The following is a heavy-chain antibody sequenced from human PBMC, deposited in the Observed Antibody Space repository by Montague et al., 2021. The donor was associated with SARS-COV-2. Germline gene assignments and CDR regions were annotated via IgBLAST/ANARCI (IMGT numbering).Heavy chain of an antibody. Sequence: SETLSLTCAVYGGSFSGYYWSWIRQPPGKGLEWIGEINHSGSTNYNPSLKSQVTISVDTSKNQFSLKLSSVTAADTAVYYCARLVVPAARYYYYYYYMDVWGKGTTVTVSS. V-gene: IGHV4-34*01. CDR2: INHSGST. J-gene: IGHJ6*03. CDR3: ARLVVPAARYYYYYYYMDV. D-gene: IGHD2-2*01. CDR1: GGSFSGYY.